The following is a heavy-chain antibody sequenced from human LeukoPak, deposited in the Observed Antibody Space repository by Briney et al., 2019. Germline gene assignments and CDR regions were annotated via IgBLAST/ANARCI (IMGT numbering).Heavy chain of an antibody. J-gene: IGHJ3*02. CDR3: ARHIAGVEDIVVVPAADDAFDI. CDR1: GYSFTSYW. Sequence: GESLKIFCKGSGYSFTSYWNGWVRQMPGKGLGWMGIIYPGDSDTIYSPSFQGPVTISHDKSHSTALLQCSSLKASGTAFDYCARHIAGVEDIVVVPAADDAFDIWGQGTMVTVSS. V-gene: IGHV5-51*01. CDR2: IYPGDSDT. D-gene: IGHD2-2*01.